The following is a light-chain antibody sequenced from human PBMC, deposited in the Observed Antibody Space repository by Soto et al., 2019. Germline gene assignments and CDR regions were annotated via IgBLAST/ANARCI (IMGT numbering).Light chain of an antibody. Sequence: QSVLTQPPSASGTPGQRVTISCSGSSSNIGSNTVNWYQQLPGTAPKLLIYSNNQRPSGVPDRFSGSKSGTSGSLAISGLQSEDEADYSCAAWDDSLNGTVFGGGTKLTV. CDR1: SSNIGSNT. CDR3: AAWDDSLNGTV. CDR2: SNN. J-gene: IGLJ2*01. V-gene: IGLV1-44*01.